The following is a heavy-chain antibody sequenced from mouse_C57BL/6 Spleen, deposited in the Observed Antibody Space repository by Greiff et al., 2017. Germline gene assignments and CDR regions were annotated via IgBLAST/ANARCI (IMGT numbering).Heavy chain of an antibody. Sequence: VKLVESGAELARPGASVKLSCKASGYTFTSYGISWVKQRTGQGLEWIGEIYPRSGNTYYNEKFKGKATLTADKSSSTAYMELRSLTSEDSAVYFCARGGSPFFDYWGQGTTLTVSS. J-gene: IGHJ2*01. CDR3: ARGGSPFFDY. D-gene: IGHD1-1*02. CDR2: IYPRSGNT. V-gene: IGHV1-81*01. CDR1: GYTFTSYG.